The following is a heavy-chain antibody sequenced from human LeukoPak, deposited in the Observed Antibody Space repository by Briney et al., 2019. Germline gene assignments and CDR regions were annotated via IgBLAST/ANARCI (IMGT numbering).Heavy chain of an antibody. D-gene: IGHD2-21*01. Sequence: GGSLRLSCAASGFTFSSYVMHWVRQAPGKGLGWVAIISYDGSNEYYADSVRGRFTISRDNSKNTLYLQMNSLRAEDAAVYFCAKAPVTSFRGAYCYPFDPWGQGTLVTVSS. J-gene: IGHJ5*02. CDR1: GFTFSSYV. V-gene: IGHV3-30*04. CDR2: ISYDGSNE. CDR3: AKAPVTSFRGAYCYPFDP.